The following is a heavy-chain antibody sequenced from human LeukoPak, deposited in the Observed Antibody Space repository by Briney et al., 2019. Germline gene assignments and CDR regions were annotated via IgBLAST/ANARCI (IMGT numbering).Heavy chain of an antibody. Sequence: ASVKVSCKVSGYTFTDYYMHWVQQAPGKGLEWMGLVDPEDGETIYAEKFQGRVTITADTSTDTAYMELSSLRSEDTAVYYCATAHITPPDYHGSGSYGGMDVWGKGTTVTVSS. D-gene: IGHD3-10*01. V-gene: IGHV1-69-2*01. J-gene: IGHJ6*03. CDR1: GYTFTDYY. CDR2: VDPEDGET. CDR3: ATAHITPPDYHGSGSYGGMDV.